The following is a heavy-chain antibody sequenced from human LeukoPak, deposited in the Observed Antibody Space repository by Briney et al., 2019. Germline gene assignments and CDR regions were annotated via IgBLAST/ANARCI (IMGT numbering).Heavy chain of an antibody. D-gene: IGHD4-11*01. CDR1: GCTFTSYA. Sequence: GASVKVSCKASGCTFTSYAISWVRQAPGQGLEWMGRIIPIFGIANYAQKFQGRVTITADKSTSTAYMELSSMRSEDTAVYYCARGMGYSNYYFDYWGQGTLVTVSS. J-gene: IGHJ4*02. CDR3: ARGMGYSNYYFDY. CDR2: IIPIFGIA. V-gene: IGHV1-69*04.